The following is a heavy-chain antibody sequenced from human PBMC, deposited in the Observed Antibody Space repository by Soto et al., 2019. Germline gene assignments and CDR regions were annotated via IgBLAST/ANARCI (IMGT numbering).Heavy chain of an antibody. CDR1: GGSFSGYY. Sequence: SETLSLTCAVYGGSFSGYYWSWIRQPPGKGLEWIGEINHSGSTNYNPSLKSRVTISVDTSKNQFSRKLSAVTTADTAVYYCARGRLSYYYDSSGYPNWFDPWGQGTLVTV. J-gene: IGHJ5*02. CDR2: INHSGST. V-gene: IGHV4-34*01. D-gene: IGHD3-22*01. CDR3: ARGRLSYYYDSSGYPNWFDP.